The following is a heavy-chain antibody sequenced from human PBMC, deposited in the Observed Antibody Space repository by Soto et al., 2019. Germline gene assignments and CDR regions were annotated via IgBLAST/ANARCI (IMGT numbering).Heavy chain of an antibody. CDR3: ARVVDEVPAAPLYYYYYYYMDV. Sequence: GGSLRLSCAASGFTVSSYWMHSVRQAPGKGLVWVSRINSDGSSTSYADSVKGRFTISRDNAKNTLYLQMNSLRAEDTAVYYCARVVDEVPAAPLYYYYYYYMDVWGKGTTVTVSS. CDR2: INSDGSST. CDR1: GFTVSSYW. D-gene: IGHD2-2*01. V-gene: IGHV3-74*01. J-gene: IGHJ6*03.